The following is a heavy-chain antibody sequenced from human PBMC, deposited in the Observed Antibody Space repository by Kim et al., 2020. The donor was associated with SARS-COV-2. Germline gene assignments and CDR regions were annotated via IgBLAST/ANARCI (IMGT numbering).Heavy chain of an antibody. J-gene: IGHJ6*02. CDR3: TKDISAGGVDV. D-gene: IGHD6-13*01. Sequence: GGSLRLSCEASGFSVNDHAMHWVRQAPGKGLEWVSGIYWNGDRKDYADSVKGRFITSRDNAKNSLYLQMNSLRSEETASYYCTKDISAGGVDVWGQGTTVTVSS. CDR2: IYWNGDRK. V-gene: IGHV3-9*01. CDR1: GFSVNDHA.